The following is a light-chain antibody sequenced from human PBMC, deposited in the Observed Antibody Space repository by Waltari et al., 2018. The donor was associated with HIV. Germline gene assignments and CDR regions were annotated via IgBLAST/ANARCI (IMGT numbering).Light chain of an antibody. CDR2: RAS. Sequence: SVMNQVSDPPAAIWGERATTHCQYSWALLYDVNNLNYLAWYQQKPGPPPRVLIYRASARALGVSDRFSGSGSGTDFCLTISSLQADDLALYYCQQYYTLPPTFGGGTKVEIK. J-gene: IGKJ4*01. V-gene: IGKV4-1*01. CDR1: WALLYDVNNLNY. CDR3: QQYYTLPPT.